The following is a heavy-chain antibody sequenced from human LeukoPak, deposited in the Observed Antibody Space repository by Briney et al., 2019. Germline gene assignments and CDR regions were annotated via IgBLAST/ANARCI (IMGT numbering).Heavy chain of an antibody. J-gene: IGHJ3*02. D-gene: IGHD3-10*01. Sequence: PGGSLRLSCAASGFTFSSYGMHRVRQAPGKGLEWVAVISYDGSNKYFADSVKGRFTISRDNSKNTLYLQMNSLSAEDTAVYYCARHLTMVRAEGTFDIWGQGTMVTVSS. CDR3: ARHLTMVRAEGTFDI. V-gene: IGHV3-30*03. CDR1: GFTFSSYG. CDR2: ISYDGSNK.